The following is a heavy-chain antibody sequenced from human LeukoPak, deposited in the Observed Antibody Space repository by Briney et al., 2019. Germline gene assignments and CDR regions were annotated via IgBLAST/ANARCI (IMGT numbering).Heavy chain of an antibody. V-gene: IGHV4-39*07. CDR2: IYYSGST. Sequence: SETLSLTCTVSGGSISSSSYYWGWIRQPPGKGLGWIGSIYYSGSTYYNPSLKSRVTISVDTSKNQFSLKLSSVTAADTAVYYCARGPSPTIFGVVINYYYYYGMDVWGQGTTVTVSS. CDR3: ARGPSPTIFGVVINYYYYYGMDV. D-gene: IGHD3-3*01. J-gene: IGHJ6*02. CDR1: GGSISSSSYY.